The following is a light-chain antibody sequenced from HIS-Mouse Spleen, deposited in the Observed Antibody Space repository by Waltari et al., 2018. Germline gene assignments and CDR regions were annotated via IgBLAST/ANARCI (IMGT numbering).Light chain of an antibody. Sequence: QSALTQPRSVSGSPGQSVTISCTGPSSDVGGSNYVSWYQQHPGKAPKLMIYDVSKRPSGVPDRFSGSKSGNTASLTISGLQAEDEADYYCCSYAGSFTVVFGGGTKLTVL. V-gene: IGLV2-11*01. CDR3: CSYAGSFTVV. CDR1: SSDVGGSNY. CDR2: DVS. J-gene: IGLJ2*01.